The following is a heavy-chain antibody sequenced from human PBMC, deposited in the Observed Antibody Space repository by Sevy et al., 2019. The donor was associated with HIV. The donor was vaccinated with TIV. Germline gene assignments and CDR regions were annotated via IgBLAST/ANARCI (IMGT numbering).Heavy chain of an antibody. D-gene: IGHD3-22*01. Sequence: GGSLRLSCAASGFTVSNSYMSWVRQAPGKGLEWVSIIYSGVTTSYADSVRGRFTISRDNSKNTLSLQMNSLRAEATAVDYCARLSVYYYDSSGYYTTGNAFDIWGQGTMVTVSS. V-gene: IGHV3-53*01. CDR1: GFTVSNSY. CDR3: ARLSVYYYDSSGYYTTGNAFDI. CDR2: IYSGVTT. J-gene: IGHJ3*02.